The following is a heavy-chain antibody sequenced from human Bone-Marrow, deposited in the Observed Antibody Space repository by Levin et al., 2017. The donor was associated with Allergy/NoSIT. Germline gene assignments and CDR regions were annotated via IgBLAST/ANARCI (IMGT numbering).Heavy chain of an antibody. CDR1: GLDSPVQPLTFSNFW. D-gene: IGHD2/OR15-2a*01. CDR2: ISPDGSDT. J-gene: IGHJ6*02. CDR3: TRALIDKDGMDV. Sequence: QAGGSLRLSCATSGLDSPVQPLTFSNFWMHWVRQAPGQGLVWVSRISPDGSDTNYADSVKGRFSISRDNAKNTLYLQMNSLRADDTAVYYCTRALIDKDGMDVWGQGTTVTVSS. V-gene: IGHV3-74*01.